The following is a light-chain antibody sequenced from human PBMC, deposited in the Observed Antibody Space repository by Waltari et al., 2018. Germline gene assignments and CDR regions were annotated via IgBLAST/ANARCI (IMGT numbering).Light chain of an antibody. CDR3: QQYGNSPYT. CDR1: QSVSSSY. CDR2: GAS. Sequence: EIVLTQSPDTLSLSPGERATLSCRASQSVSSSYLAWYQQKPGQAPRLLTYGASSRATGLPDRFSGSGSGTDFTLSISRLEPEDFAVYYCQQYGNSPYTFGQGTKLEIK. J-gene: IGKJ2*01. V-gene: IGKV3-20*01.